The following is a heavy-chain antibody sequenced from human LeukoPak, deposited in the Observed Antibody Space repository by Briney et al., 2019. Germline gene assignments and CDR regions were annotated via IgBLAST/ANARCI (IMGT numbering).Heavy chain of an antibody. J-gene: IGHJ4*02. CDR3: ARGTYSSSWYVGNFDY. V-gene: IGHV3-30*01. CDR1: GFTFSSYA. D-gene: IGHD6-13*01. CDR2: ISYDGSNK. Sequence: GRSLRLSCAASGFTFSSYAMHSVRQAPGKGLEWVAVISYDGSNKYYADSVKGRFTISRDNSKNTLYLQMNSLRAEDTAVYYCARGTYSSSWYVGNFDYWGQGTLVTVSS.